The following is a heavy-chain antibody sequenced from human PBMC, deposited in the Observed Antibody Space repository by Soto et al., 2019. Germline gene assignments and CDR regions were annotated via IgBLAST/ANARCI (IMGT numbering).Heavy chain of an antibody. CDR3: AREDYGGIDYYYGMDV. V-gene: IGHV4-61*01. D-gene: IGHD4-17*01. CDR2: IYYSGST. Sequence: SETLSLTCTVSGGSISSSSYYWSWIRQPPGKGLEWIGYIYYSGSTNYNPSLKSRVTISVDTSKNQFSLKLSSVTAADTAVYYCAREDYGGIDYYYGMDVWGQGTTVTVSS. J-gene: IGHJ6*02. CDR1: GGSISSSSYY.